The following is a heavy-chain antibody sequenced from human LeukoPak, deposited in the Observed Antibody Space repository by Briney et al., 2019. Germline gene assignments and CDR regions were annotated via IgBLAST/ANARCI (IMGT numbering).Heavy chain of an antibody. CDR2: ISYDGSNK. CDR1: GFTFSNYA. Sequence: GGSLRLSCAASGFTFSNYAIHWVCQAPGKGLEWVAVISYDGSNKYYADSVRGRFTISRDNSKNTLHLQMNSLRAEDTALYYCARTGVSGTRGPSDYWGQGTLVTVSS. J-gene: IGHJ4*02. V-gene: IGHV3-30*04. D-gene: IGHD1-7*01. CDR3: ARTGVSGTRGPSDY.